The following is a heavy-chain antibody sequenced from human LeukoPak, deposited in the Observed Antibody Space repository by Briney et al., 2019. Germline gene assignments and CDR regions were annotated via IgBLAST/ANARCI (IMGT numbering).Heavy chain of an antibody. CDR1: GYTFTSYG. J-gene: IGHJ4*02. CDR3: ARGPPVYGGSCYGY. Sequence: GASVKVSCKASGYTFTSYGISWVRQAPGQGLKWMGWISAYNGNTNYAQKLQGRVTMTTDTSTSTAYMELRSPRSDDTAVYYCARGPPVYGGSCYGYWGQGTLVTVSS. V-gene: IGHV1-18*01. CDR2: ISAYNGNT. D-gene: IGHD2-15*01.